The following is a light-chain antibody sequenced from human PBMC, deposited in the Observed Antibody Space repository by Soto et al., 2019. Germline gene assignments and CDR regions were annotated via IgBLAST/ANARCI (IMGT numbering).Light chain of an antibody. J-gene: IGKJ2*01. Sequence: EIVLTQSPGTLSLSPGERATLSCRASQSVSSNYLAWYQQKPGQAPRLLISGASSRATGIPDRFSGSGSGTDFTLTISRLEPEDFAVYYCQQYGTSLYTFGQGTKLEIK. CDR1: QSVSSNY. CDR3: QQYGTSLYT. CDR2: GAS. V-gene: IGKV3-20*01.